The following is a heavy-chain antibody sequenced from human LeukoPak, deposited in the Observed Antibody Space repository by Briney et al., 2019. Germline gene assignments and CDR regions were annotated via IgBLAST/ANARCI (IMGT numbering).Heavy chain of an antibody. CDR1: GGSFSSYY. CDR2: INHNGNT. V-gene: IGHV4-34*01. D-gene: IGHD3-16*01. Sequence: SETLSLTCAVYGGSFSSYYWNWIRQPPEKGLEWIGEINHNGNTNYNPSLKSRVTTSVDTSKNQFSLKLSSVTAADTALYYCARGLVAGEIDYWGQGTLVTVSS. CDR3: ARGLVAGEIDY. J-gene: IGHJ4*02.